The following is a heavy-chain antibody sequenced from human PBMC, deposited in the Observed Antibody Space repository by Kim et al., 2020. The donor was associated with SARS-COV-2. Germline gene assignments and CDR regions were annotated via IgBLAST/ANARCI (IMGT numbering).Heavy chain of an antibody. V-gene: IGHV1-69*13. Sequence: SVKVSCKASGGTFSSYAISWVRQAPGQGLEWMGGIIPIFGTANYAQKFQGRVTITADESTSTAYMELSSLRSEDTAVYYCARGESGFGELWYWGQGTLVTVSS. D-gene: IGHD3-10*01. CDR3: ARGESGFGELWY. CDR1: GGTFSSYA. CDR2: IIPIFGTA. J-gene: IGHJ4*02.